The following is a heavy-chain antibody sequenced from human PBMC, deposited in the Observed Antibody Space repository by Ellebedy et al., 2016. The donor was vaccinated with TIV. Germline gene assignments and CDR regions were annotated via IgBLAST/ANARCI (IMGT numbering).Heavy chain of an antibody. V-gene: IGHV3-23*01. Sequence: GESLKISCAASGFTFSSYAMSWVRQAPGKGLEWVSAISGSGGSTYYADSVKGRFTISRDNSKNTLYLQMNSLRAEDTAVYYCAKEEGAVASSNWFDPWGQGTLVTVSS. J-gene: IGHJ5*02. CDR2: ISGSGGST. CDR3: AKEEGAVASSNWFDP. D-gene: IGHD2-15*01. CDR1: GFTFSSYA.